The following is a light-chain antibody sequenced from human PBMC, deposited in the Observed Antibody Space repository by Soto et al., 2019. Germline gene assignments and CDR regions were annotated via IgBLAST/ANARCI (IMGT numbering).Light chain of an antibody. J-gene: IGKJ3*01. V-gene: IGKV1-5*03. CDR2: KAS. CDR3: QHYNSYSEFT. Sequence: STLSASIGDRVTITCRASQSINTWLAWYQQKPGKAPKLLIYKASTLESGVPSRFSGSGSGTEFTLTIGCLQLDDFATYYCQHYNSYSEFTFGPGTKVDIK. CDR1: QSINTW.